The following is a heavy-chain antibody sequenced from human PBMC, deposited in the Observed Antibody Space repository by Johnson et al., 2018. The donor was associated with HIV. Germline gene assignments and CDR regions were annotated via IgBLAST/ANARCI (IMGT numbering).Heavy chain of an antibody. CDR3: ARDRHCGGDCYTDDAFDI. Sequence: QVQLVESGGGVVQPGKSLRLSCVASAFAFSSYAMHWVRQTPGKGLGWVAVISYDGSKKYYADSVKGRFTISRDNSKNTLYRQLNSLRVEDTAVYYCARDRHCGGDCYTDDAFDIWGQGTMVTVSS. CDR1: AFAFSSYA. CDR2: ISYDGSKK. D-gene: IGHD2-21*02. J-gene: IGHJ3*02. V-gene: IGHV3-30*04.